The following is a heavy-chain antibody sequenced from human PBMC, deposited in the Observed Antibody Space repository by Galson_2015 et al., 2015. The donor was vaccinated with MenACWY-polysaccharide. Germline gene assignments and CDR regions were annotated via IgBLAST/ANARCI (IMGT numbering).Heavy chain of an antibody. V-gene: IGHV3-74*01. CDR2: IKTDGSST. J-gene: IGHJ3*01. D-gene: IGHD2-21*02. CDR3: ARDPHCGAGCSIPDAFYV. Sequence: SLRLSCAASGFTFSSYWMHWVRQAPGEGLVWVSRIKTDGSSTSYADSVKGRFTVSRDNAKNTVYLQMNSLRVEDTAVYYCARDPHCGAGCSIPDAFYVWGQGTKVTVSS. CDR1: GFTFSSYW.